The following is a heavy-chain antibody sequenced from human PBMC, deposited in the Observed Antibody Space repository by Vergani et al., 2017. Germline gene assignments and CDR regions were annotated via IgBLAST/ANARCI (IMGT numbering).Heavy chain of an antibody. CDR1: GFTVSSNY. D-gene: IGHD2-15*01. Sequence: EVQLVESGGGLVQPGGSLRLSCAASGFTVSSNYMSWVRQAPGKGLEWVSVIYSGGSTYYADSVKGSFTISRDNSKNTLYLQMNSLRAEDTAVYYCARGGHAVVAANDNWFDPWGQGTLVTVSS. J-gene: IGHJ5*02. CDR2: IYSGGST. CDR3: ARGGHAVVAANDNWFDP. V-gene: IGHV3-66*01.